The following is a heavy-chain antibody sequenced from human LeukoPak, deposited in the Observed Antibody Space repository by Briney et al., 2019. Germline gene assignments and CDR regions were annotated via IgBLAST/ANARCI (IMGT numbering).Heavy chain of an antibody. D-gene: IGHD3-16*01. CDR1: GFTFSSYA. CDR2: ISGSGGST. Sequence: GGSLRLSCAASGFTFSSYAMSWVRQAPGKGLEWVSAISGSGGSTYYADSVEGRFTISRDNSKNTLYLQMNSLRAEDTAVYYCAKGTDRAVGELLDYWGQGTLVTVSS. J-gene: IGHJ4*02. V-gene: IGHV3-23*01. CDR3: AKGTDRAVGELLDY.